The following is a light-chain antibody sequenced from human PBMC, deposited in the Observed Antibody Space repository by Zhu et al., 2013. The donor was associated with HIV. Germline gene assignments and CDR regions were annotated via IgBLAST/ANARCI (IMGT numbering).Light chain of an antibody. Sequence: SYELTQPPSVSVSPGQTASITCSGDKLGDKYACWYQQKPGQSPVLVIYQDSKRPSGISERFSGSNSGNTATLTISGTQAMDEADYYCQAWDSSTAAYVFGTGTKVTV. CDR3: QAWDSSTAAYV. V-gene: IGLV3-1*01. CDR1: KLGDKY. J-gene: IGLJ1*01. CDR2: QDS.